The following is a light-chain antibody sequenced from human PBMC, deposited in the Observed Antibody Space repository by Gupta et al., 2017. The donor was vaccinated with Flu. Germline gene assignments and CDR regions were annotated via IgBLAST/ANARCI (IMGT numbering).Light chain of an antibody. Sequence: PSTLSASVGDRVTITCRASQSLSNWLAWYLQKPGKAPKLLIYKASKLENGVPSRFSGSGSGTXFTLTIXSLQPDDFANYYCQQENSSSWTFGXGTKVEIK. CDR3: QQENSSSWT. J-gene: IGKJ1*01. CDR1: QSLSNW. V-gene: IGKV1-5*03. CDR2: KAS.